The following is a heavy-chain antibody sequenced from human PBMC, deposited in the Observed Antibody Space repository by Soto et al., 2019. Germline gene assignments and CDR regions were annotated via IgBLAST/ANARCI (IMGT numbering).Heavy chain of an antibody. CDR1: GYTFTSYA. V-gene: IGHV1-3*05. J-gene: IGHJ4*02. D-gene: IGHD2-21*02. CDR2: INAGNGNT. CDR3: ARAWVVVTAPDY. Sequence: QVQLVQSGAEEKKPGASVKVSCKASGYTFTSYAMHWVRQAPGQRLEWMGWINAGNGNTKYSQKFQGRATITRHTSASPPYMELSSLRSEDTAVYYCARAWVVVTAPDYWGQGTLVTVSS.